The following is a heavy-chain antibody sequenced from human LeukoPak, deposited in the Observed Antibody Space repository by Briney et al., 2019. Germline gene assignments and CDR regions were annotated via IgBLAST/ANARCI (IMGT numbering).Heavy chain of an antibody. D-gene: IGHD6-19*01. CDR2: IIPIFGTA. V-gene: IGHV1-69*13. J-gene: IGHJ5*02. CDR1: GGTFSSYA. CDR3: ARGSSGWYNWFDP. Sequence: ASVKVSCKASGGTFSSYAISWVRQAPGQGLDWMGGIIPIFGTANYAQKFQGRVTITADEATSTAYMELSSLRSEDTAVYYCARGSSGWYNWFDPWGQGTLVTVSS.